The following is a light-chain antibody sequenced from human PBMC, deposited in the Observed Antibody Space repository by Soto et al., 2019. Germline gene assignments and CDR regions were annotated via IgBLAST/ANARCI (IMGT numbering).Light chain of an antibody. CDR3: AAWDSTLNGGV. CDR2: ENN. J-gene: IGLJ2*01. V-gene: IGLV1-51*02. Sequence: QSVLTQPPSVSAAPGQKVTISCSGTRSNIANNFVSWYQHLPGTAPKVLIYENNKRPSGIPDRFSGSKSGTSATLGITGLQTGDEADYYCAAWDSTLNGGVFGGGTKLTV. CDR1: RSNIANNF.